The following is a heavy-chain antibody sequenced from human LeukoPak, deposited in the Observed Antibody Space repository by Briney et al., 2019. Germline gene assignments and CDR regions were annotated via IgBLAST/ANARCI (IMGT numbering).Heavy chain of an antibody. J-gene: IGHJ4*02. CDR1: GFTFTSSA. D-gene: IGHD2-15*01. Sequence: ASVKVSCKASGFTFTSSAMQWVRQARGQRLEWIGWIVVGSGNTNYAQKFQERVTITRDMSTSTTYMELSSLRSEDTAVYYCARDHTNDYSFNYWGQGTLVTVSS. V-gene: IGHV1-58*02. CDR2: IVVGSGNT. CDR3: ARDHTNDYSFNY.